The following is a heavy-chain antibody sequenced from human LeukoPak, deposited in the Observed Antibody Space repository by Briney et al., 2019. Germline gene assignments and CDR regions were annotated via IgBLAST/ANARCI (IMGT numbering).Heavy chain of an antibody. J-gene: IGHJ4*02. CDR2: INHSGST. Sequence: PSETLSLTCAVYGGSFSGYYWSWIRQPPGKGLEWIGEINHSGSTNYNPSLKSRVTISVDTPKNQFSLKLSSVTAADTAVYYCARGHKRYYDFWSGYNYFDYWGQGTLVTVSS. CDR1: GGSFSGYY. D-gene: IGHD3-3*01. V-gene: IGHV4-34*01. CDR3: ARGHKRYYDFWSGYNYFDY.